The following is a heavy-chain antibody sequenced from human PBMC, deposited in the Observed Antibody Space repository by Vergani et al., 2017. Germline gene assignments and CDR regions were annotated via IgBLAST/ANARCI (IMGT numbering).Heavy chain of an antibody. Sequence: VDLVESGGGFVQPGGSRRLSCAASGFTFSSYAMHWVRQAPGKGLEWVAVISYDGSNKYYADSVKGRFTISRDNSKNTLYLQMNSLRAEDTAVYYCASDCSSTSCYRDYYYYYMDVWGKGTTVTVSS. V-gene: IGHV3-30-3*01. CDR2: ISYDGSNK. J-gene: IGHJ6*03. D-gene: IGHD2-2*02. CDR3: ASDCSSTSCYRDYYYYYMDV. CDR1: GFTFSSYA.